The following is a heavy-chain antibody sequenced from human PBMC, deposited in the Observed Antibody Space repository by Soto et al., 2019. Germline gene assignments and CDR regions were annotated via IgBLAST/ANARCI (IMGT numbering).Heavy chain of an antibody. CDR1: GFSLRTSGVG. J-gene: IGHJ5*02. D-gene: IGHD6-19*01. CDR3: ARRSRDNIGWYNWFDP. V-gene: IGHV2-5*02. CDR2: IYWDDDK. Sequence: QITLKESGPTLVKPTQTLTLTCTFSGFSLRTSGVGVGWIRQSPGKALEWLALIYWDDDKRYTPSLESRLTITKDTSKNHVFLIMSNMDPVDTGTYYCARRSRDNIGWYNWFDPWGQGTLVTVSS.